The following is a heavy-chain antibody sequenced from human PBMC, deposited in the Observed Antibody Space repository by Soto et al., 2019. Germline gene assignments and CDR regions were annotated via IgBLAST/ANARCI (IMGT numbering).Heavy chain of an antibody. CDR3: ARDKITGLFDY. D-gene: IGHD2-8*02. V-gene: IGHV4-39*02. Sequence: SETLSLTCTVSGGSITSSSYYWGWIRQPPGKGLEWIGSIYYSGSTYYNPSLKSRVTISVDTSKNQFSLKLTSVTAADTAVYYCARDKITGLFDYWGQGTLVTVS. CDR2: IYYSGST. CDR1: GGSITSSSYY. J-gene: IGHJ4*02.